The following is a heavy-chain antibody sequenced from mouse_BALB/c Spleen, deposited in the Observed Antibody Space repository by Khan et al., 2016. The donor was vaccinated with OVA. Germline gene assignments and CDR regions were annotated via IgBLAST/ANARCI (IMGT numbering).Heavy chain of an antibody. CDR2: INPHIGET. V-gene: IGHV1-20*01. CDR1: GYSFTGYF. CDR3: TRIYRSDFDY. J-gene: IGHJ2*01. D-gene: IGHD1-1*01. Sequence: VKLQKSGPELVRPGASVKISCKASGYSFTGYFMNWVMQSHGKSLEWIGRINPHIGETFYNQRFKDKATLTVDESSSTAHLELRSLTSEDSAVYYCTRIYRSDFDYWGQGTTLTVSS.